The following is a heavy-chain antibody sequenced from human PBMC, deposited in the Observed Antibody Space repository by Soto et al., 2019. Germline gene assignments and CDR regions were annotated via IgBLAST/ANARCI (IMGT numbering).Heavy chain of an antibody. D-gene: IGHD6-13*01. J-gene: IGHJ3*02. CDR3: AKDLNPGIAAADAFDI. Sequence: GESLKISCAASGFTFSSYAMSWVRQAPGKGLEWVSAISGSGGSTYYADSVKGRFTISRDNSKNTLYLQMNSLRAEDTAVYYCAKDLNPGIAAADAFDIWGQGTMVTVSS. CDR2: ISGSGGST. CDR1: GFTFSSYA. V-gene: IGHV3-23*01.